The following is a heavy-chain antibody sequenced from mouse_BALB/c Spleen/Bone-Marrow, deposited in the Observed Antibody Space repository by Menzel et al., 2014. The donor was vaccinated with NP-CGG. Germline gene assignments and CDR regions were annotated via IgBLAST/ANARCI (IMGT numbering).Heavy chain of an antibody. Sequence: EVQLQQSGPELVKPGASVKMSCKASGYTFTSYILHWMKQKPGQGLEWIGYINPYNDVTKYNEKFKGKAKLTSDKSSSTAYMELSSLTSEDSAVYYCARDGYDSSYWYFDVWGAGTTVTVSS. CDR2: INPYNDVT. V-gene: IGHV1-14*01. CDR1: GYTFTSYI. CDR3: ARDGYDSSYWYFDV. D-gene: IGHD1-1*01. J-gene: IGHJ1*01.